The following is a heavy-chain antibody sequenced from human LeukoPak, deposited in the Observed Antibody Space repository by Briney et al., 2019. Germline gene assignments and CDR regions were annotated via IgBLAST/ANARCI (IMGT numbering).Heavy chain of an antibody. J-gene: IGHJ4*02. D-gene: IGHD3-22*01. CDR1: GITLRSYP. CDR3: AKDQSIEKWLSFHY. Sequence: PGGSLRLSCAGSGITLRSYPMSWVRQAPGKGLEWVSGISGSGDGANTYYADSVKGRFTISRDNSKNMIYLQMNSLRVEDTAVYYCAKDQSIEKWLSFHYWGQGTLVTVSS. V-gene: IGHV3-23*01. CDR2: ISGSGDGANT.